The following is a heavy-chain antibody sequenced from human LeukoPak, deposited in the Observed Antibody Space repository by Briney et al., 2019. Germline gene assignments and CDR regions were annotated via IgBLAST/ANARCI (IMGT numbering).Heavy chain of an antibody. CDR2: IYHSGST. CDR1: GGSISSGGYS. CDR3: ARGECSGGSCYGDWFDP. V-gene: IGHV4-30-2*01. J-gene: IGHJ5*02. Sequence: SETLSLTCAVSGGSISSGGYSWSWIRQPPGKGLEWIGYIYHSGSTYYNPSLKSRVTISVDRSKNQFSLKLSSVTAADTAVYYCARGECSGGSCYGDWFDPWGQGTLVTVPS. D-gene: IGHD2-15*01.